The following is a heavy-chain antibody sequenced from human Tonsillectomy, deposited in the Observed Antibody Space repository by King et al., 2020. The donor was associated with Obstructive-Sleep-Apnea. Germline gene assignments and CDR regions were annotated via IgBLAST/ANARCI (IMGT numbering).Heavy chain of an antibody. CDR3: ARDLGYCSGGSCYPDY. J-gene: IGHJ4*02. V-gene: IGHV1-8*01. CDR1: GYTFTSYD. CDR2: MNPNSGNT. Sequence: VQLVESGAEVKKPGASVKVSCTASGYTFTSYDINWVRQATGQGLEWMGWMNPNSGNTGYAQKFQGRVTMTRNTSISTAYMELSSLRSEDTAVYYCARDLGYCSGGSCYPDYWGQGTLVTVSS. D-gene: IGHD2-15*01.